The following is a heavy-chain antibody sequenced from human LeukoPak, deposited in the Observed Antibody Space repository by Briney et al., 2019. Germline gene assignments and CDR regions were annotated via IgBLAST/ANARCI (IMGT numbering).Heavy chain of an antibody. CDR3: TRDSALLGVAFDL. V-gene: IGHV3-64D*06. CDR1: GFPFNTYA. D-gene: IGHD2-15*01. Sequence: GSLRLSCSASGFPFNTYAIRWVRQAPGKGLEYVAGISSNGDNTDFADSAKGRFTISRDNSKSTLFLQMNSLRAEDTAVYFCTRDSALLGVAFDLWGQGTVVTVSS. CDR2: ISSNGDNT. J-gene: IGHJ3*01.